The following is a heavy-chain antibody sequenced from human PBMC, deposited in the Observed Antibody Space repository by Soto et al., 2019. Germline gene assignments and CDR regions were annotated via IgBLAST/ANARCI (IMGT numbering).Heavy chain of an antibody. CDR1: GDSVSSNSAA. J-gene: IGHJ3*02. V-gene: IGHV6-1*01. D-gene: IGHD6-19*01. Sequence: SQTLSLTCVISGDSVSSNSAAWNWIRQSPSRGLEWLGRTYYRSKWYNDYAVSVKSRITINPDTSKNQFSLQLNSVTPEDTAVYYCARDLGYSSGWHGGAFDIWGQGTMVTV. CDR2: TYYRSKWYN. CDR3: ARDLGYSSGWHGGAFDI.